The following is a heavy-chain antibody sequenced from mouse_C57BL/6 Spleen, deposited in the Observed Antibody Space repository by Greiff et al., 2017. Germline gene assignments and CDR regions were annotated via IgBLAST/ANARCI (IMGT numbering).Heavy chain of an antibody. J-gene: IGHJ4*01. CDR1: GYTFTSYW. Sequence: VQLQQPGAELVKPGASVKLSCKASGYTFTSYWMHWVKQRPGRGLEWIGRIGPNSGGTKYNEKFKSKATLTVDKPSSTAYMQLSSLTSEDSAVYYGARFIYDGYYAMDYWGQGTSVTVSS. V-gene: IGHV1-72*01. CDR2: IGPNSGGT. CDR3: ARFIYDGYYAMDY. D-gene: IGHD2-3*01.